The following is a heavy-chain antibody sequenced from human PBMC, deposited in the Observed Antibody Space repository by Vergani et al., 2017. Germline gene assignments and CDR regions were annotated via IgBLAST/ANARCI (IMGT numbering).Heavy chain of an antibody. CDR2: ISYDGSNK. Sequence: QVQLVESGGGVVQPGRSLRLSCAASGFTFSSYAMHWVRQAPGKGLEWVAVISYDGSNKYYADSVKGRVTISRDNSKNTLYLQMNSLRAEDTAVYYCAREGNYDFWSGPFDYWGQGTLVTVSS. CDR3: AREGNYDFWSGPFDY. V-gene: IGHV3-30*01. D-gene: IGHD3-3*01. CDR1: GFTFSSYA. J-gene: IGHJ4*02.